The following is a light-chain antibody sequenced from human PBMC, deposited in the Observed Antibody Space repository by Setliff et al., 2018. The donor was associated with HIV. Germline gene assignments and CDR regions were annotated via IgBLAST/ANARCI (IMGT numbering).Light chain of an antibody. Sequence: QSVLTQPASVSGSPGQSITISCTGTSGDVGGYNYVSWYQQYPGKAPKLMIYDVSKRPSGVSNRFSGSKSGNTASLTISGLQAEDEADYYCCSYAGSGTYVFGTGTKVTV. V-gene: IGLV2-23*02. CDR1: SGDVGGYNY. CDR2: DVS. CDR3: CSYAGSGTYV. J-gene: IGLJ1*01.